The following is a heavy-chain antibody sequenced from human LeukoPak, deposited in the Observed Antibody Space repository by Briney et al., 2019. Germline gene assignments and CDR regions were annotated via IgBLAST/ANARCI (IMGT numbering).Heavy chain of an antibody. J-gene: IGHJ4*02. CDR2: IRGSGGIT. CDR3: AKDYDFWSGSYFDY. D-gene: IGHD3-3*01. V-gene: IGHV3-23*01. Sequence: GGSLRLSCAASGFTFRGYPMTWVRQTPGKGLEWVSSIRGSGGITNYADSVRGRFTISRDNSKNTLYLQMNSLRAEDTAVYYCAKDYDFWSGSYFDYWGQGTLVTVSS. CDR1: GFTFRGYP.